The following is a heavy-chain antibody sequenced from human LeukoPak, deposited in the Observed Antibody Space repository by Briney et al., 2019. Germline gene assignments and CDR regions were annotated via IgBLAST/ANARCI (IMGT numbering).Heavy chain of an antibody. Sequence: KSGGSLRLSCAASGFTFSSYSMNWVRQAPGKGLEWVSSISSSSSYIYYADSVKGRFTISRDNAKNSLYLQMNSLRAEDTAVYYCARVPGSGITNNHIDYWGQGTLVTVSS. D-gene: IGHD3-10*01. V-gene: IGHV3-21*01. CDR1: GFTFSSYS. J-gene: IGHJ4*02. CDR3: ARVPGSGITNNHIDY. CDR2: ISSSSSYI.